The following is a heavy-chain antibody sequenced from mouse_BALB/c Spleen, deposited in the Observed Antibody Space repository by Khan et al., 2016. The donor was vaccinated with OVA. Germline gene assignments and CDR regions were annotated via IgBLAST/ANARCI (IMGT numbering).Heavy chain of an antibody. J-gene: IGHJ3*01. CDR2: INPSNGYT. V-gene: IGHV1-4*01. CDR1: GYTITSYT. CDR3: IRDEADYRNGGWCAN. Sequence: QVQLKESGAELVRPGASVKLSCTASGYTITSYTIYWIKLRPGQGLEWIGYINPSNGYTNYNLKFKDKATLTADKSSTTAYLQLSSLTSADSAVYNWIRDEADYRNGGWCANWGQGTLVTVSA. D-gene: IGHD2-14*01.